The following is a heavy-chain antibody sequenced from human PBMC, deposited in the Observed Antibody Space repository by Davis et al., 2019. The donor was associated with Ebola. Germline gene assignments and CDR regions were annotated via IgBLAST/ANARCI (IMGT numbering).Heavy chain of an antibody. CDR2: IGTSADT. J-gene: IGHJ3*02. V-gene: IGHV3-23*01. CDR3: AKDTSNIWFDI. D-gene: IGHD1-26*01. CDR1: GFIFSSYV. Sequence: GESLKLSCAASGFIFSSYVMSWVRQAPGKGLEWVSTIGTSADTYYEESVKGRFTISRDNSKNNLYLQMNGLRVEDTAIYYCAKDTSNIWFDIWGQGTMVTVSS.